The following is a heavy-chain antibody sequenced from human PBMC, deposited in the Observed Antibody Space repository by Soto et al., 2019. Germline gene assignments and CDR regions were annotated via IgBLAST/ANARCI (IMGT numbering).Heavy chain of an antibody. V-gene: IGHV3-11*01. CDR1: GFTFSDYY. CDR2: IGSSDNII. CDR3: ARDLGYYESSGYFDY. Sequence: GSLRLSCAASGFTFSDYYMSWIRQAPGKGLEWVSYIGSSDNIIYYADSVKGRFTISRDNAKNSLYLQMNSLRAEDTAVYYCARDLGYYESSGYFDYWGQGTLVTVSS. D-gene: IGHD3-22*01. J-gene: IGHJ4*02.